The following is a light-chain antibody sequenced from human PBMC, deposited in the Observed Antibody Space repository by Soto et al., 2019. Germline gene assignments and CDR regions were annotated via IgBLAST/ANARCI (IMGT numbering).Light chain of an antibody. CDR2: AAS. J-gene: IGKJ5*01. V-gene: IGKV1-39*01. CDR1: QSISSY. CDR3: QQYNNWPPIT. Sequence: DIQMTQSPSSLSASVGDRVTITCRASQSISSYLNWYQQKPGKAPKLLIYAASTLQTGVPSRFSGGGSGTEFTLTISSLQSEDFAVYYCQQYNNWPPITFGQWTRLEI.